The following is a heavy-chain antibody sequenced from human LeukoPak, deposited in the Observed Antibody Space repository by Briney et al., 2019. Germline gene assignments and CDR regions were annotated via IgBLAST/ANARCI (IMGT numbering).Heavy chain of an antibody. CDR1: GGSISSYY. D-gene: IGHD5-18*01. CDR2: IYYSGNT. Sequence: PSETLSLTCTVSGGSISSYYWSWIRQPPGKGLEWIGYIYYSGNTDFNPSLKSRVTMSVDTSKNRFSLNQTSVTAADTAVYYCARVQYTYGRAAFDYWGQGTLVTVSS. CDR3: ARVQYTYGRAAFDY. V-gene: IGHV4-59*01. J-gene: IGHJ4*02.